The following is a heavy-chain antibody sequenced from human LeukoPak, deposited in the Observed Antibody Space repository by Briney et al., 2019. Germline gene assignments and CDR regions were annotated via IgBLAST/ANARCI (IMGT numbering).Heavy chain of an antibody. CDR1: GGSISSYY. V-gene: IGHV4-59*01. Sequence: SETLSLTCTVSGGSISSYYWSWIRQPPGKGLEWIGYIYYSGSTNYNPSLKSRVTISVDTSKNQFSLKLSSVPAADTAVYYCARVLQYRGFTFEYWGQGTLVPVSS. CDR3: ARVLQYRGFTFEY. CDR2: IYYSGST. D-gene: IGHD5-12*01. J-gene: IGHJ4*02.